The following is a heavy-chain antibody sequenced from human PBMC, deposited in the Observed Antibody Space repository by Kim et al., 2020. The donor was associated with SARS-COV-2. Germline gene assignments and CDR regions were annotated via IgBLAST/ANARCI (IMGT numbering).Heavy chain of an antibody. J-gene: IGHJ6*02. CDR3: TTDIVLLWFGELSNYYGMDV. Sequence: GGSLRLSCAASGFTFSNAWMSWVRQAPGKGLEWVGRIKSKTDGGTTDYAAPVKGRFTISRDDSKNTLYLQMNSLKTEDTAVYYCTTDIVLLWFGELSNYYGMDVWGQGTTVTVSS. V-gene: IGHV3-15*01. D-gene: IGHD3-10*01. CDR2: IKSKTDGGTT. CDR1: GFTFSNAW.